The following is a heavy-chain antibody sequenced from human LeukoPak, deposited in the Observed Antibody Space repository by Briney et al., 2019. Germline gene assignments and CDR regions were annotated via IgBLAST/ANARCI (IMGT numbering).Heavy chain of an antibody. CDR2: IIPILGIA. Sequence: GASVKVSCKASGGTFSSYAISWVRQAPGQGLEWMGRIIPILGIANYAQKFQGRVTITADKSTSTAYMELSSLRSEDTAVYYCARVLYSGSYNPAYYYYYYGMGVWGQGTTVTVSS. CDR1: GGTFSSYA. V-gene: IGHV1-69*04. J-gene: IGHJ6*02. CDR3: ARVLYSGSYNPAYYYYYYGMGV. D-gene: IGHD1-26*01.